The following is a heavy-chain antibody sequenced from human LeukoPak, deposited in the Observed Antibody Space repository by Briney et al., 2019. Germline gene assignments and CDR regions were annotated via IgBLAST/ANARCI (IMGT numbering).Heavy chain of an antibody. CDR2: ISAYTGNT. CDR3: ARTGGDRCSSSSHGY. V-gene: IGHV1-18*04. J-gene: IGHJ4*02. D-gene: IGHD6-6*01. CDR1: GYTFTGYY. Sequence: ASVKVSCKASGYTFTGYYMHWVRQAPGQGLEWMGWISAYTGNTNYAQKLQGRVTMTTDTSTSTAYMELRSLKSDDTAVYYCARTGGDRCSSSSHGYWGQGTLVTVSS.